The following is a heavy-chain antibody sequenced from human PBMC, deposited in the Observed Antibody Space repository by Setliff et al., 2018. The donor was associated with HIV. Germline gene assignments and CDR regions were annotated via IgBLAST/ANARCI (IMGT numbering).Heavy chain of an antibody. V-gene: IGHV5-51*01. CDR3: ARGATGNLEALDI. D-gene: IGHD6-13*01. CDR2: IYPGDSDA. J-gene: IGHJ3*02. Sequence: GESLKISCKGSGYSFTNSWIGWVRQMPGKGLEWMGIIYPGDSDAKYNPSFQGQFTISADKSISTAYLQWSNLKASDTAMYYCARGATGNLEALDIWGQGTMVTVSS. CDR1: GYSFTNSW.